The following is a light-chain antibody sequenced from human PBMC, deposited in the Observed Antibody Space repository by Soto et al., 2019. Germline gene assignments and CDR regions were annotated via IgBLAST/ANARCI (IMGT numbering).Light chain of an antibody. CDR3: QSYDSSLSV. Sequence: CTGSSSNIGAGYDVHWYQQLPGTAPKLLIYGNSNRPSGVPDRFSGSKSGTSASLAITGLQAEDEADYYCQSYDSSLSVFGTGTKLTVL. CDR2: GNS. CDR1: SSNIGAGYD. J-gene: IGLJ1*01. V-gene: IGLV1-40*01.